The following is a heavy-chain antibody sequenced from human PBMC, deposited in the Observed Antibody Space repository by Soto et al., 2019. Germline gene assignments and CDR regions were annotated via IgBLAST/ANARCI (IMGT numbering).Heavy chain of an antibody. CDR1: GGSFSGYY. CDR2: INHSGST. CDR3: ARTAATIVVVVAAYFDY. Sequence: SETLSLTCAVYGGSFSGYYWSWIRQPPGKGLEWIGEINHSGSTNYNPSLKSRVTISVDTSKNQFSLKLSSVTAADTAVYYCARTAATIVVVVAAYFDYWGQGTLVTVSS. V-gene: IGHV4-34*01. D-gene: IGHD2-15*01. J-gene: IGHJ4*02.